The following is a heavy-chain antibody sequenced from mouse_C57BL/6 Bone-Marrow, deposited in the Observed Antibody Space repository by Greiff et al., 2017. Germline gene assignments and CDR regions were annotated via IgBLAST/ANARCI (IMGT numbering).Heavy chain of an antibody. Sequence: VQLQQSGPGLVQPSQSLSITCTVSGFSITSYGVHWVRQSPGKGLEWMGVIWRGGSTDYNAAFMSRLSITKDNSKSQVFFNMIRLQADATAIYCCAKNYGSWFAYWGQGTLVTVSA. J-gene: IGHJ3*01. CDR2: IWRGGST. CDR1: GFSITSYG. CDR3: AKNYGSWFAY. D-gene: IGHD1-2*01. V-gene: IGHV2-5*01.